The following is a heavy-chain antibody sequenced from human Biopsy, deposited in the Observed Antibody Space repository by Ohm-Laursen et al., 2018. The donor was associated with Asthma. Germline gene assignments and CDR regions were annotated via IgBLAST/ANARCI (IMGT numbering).Heavy chain of an antibody. Sequence: TLSLTCSVSGGSISSGGYYWSWIRQHPGKGLEWIGYIYDSGGTYYNPSLKSRLTIAVDPSKNQFSLKVTSVTAADTAVYYCARPITGTRNAFDIWGQGTMVTVSS. CDR1: GGSISSGGYY. V-gene: IGHV4-31*03. CDR3: ARPITGTRNAFDI. CDR2: IYDSGGT. J-gene: IGHJ3*02. D-gene: IGHD1-20*01.